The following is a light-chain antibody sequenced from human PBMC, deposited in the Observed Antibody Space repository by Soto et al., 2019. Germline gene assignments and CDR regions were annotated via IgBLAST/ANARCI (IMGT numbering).Light chain of an antibody. CDR1: QSVLYSSNNKNY. CDR2: WAS. Sequence: DIVMTQSPDSLAVSLGERATINCKSSQSVLYSSNNKNYLAWYRQRPGQPPKLLIYWASIRESGVPDRFSGSGSGTDFTLTITSLQAEDVAVYYCQQYESTPPTFGQGTKLEIK. CDR3: QQYESTPPT. V-gene: IGKV4-1*01. J-gene: IGKJ2*01.